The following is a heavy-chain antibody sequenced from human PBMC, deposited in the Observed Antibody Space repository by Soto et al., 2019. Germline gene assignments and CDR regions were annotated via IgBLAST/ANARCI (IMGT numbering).Heavy chain of an antibody. CDR2: IYWNDDK. V-gene: IGHV2-5*01. Sequence: QITLKESGPTLVKPTQTITLTCTFSGFAVTTNGVGVNWIRQPPGKALEWLALIYWNDDKRYRPSLKSRLTITNDNSKTHAVLTITNMDPVDTATDYSAHSTFSGEYFDFCGQGTLVPVSS. J-gene: IGHJ4*02. CDR1: GFAVTTNGVG. D-gene: IGHD7-27*01. CDR3: AHSTFSGEYFDF.